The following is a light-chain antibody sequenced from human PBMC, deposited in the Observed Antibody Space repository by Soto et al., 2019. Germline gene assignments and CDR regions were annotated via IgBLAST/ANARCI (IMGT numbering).Light chain of an antibody. Sequence: DIQMTQSPSSVSASVGDRVTITCRASQDILSWLAWYQQKPGEAPRLLIYASSHLQSGVPSRFSGSGSVTDFTLTISSLQPEDFATYYCQQANSFPITFGPGTRLDIK. V-gene: IGKV1-12*01. CDR3: QQANSFPIT. CDR2: ASS. CDR1: QDILSW. J-gene: IGKJ3*01.